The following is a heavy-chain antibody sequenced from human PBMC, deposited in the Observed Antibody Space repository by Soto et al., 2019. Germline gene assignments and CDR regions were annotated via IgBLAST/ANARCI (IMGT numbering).Heavy chain of an antibody. D-gene: IGHD3-22*01. V-gene: IGHV3-53*01. J-gene: IGHJ3*02. CDR2: IYSGGST. CDR3: ARDLRYCDSSGYKEIDAFDI. CDR1: GFTVSSNY. Sequence: EVQLVESGGGLIQPGGSLRLSCAASGFTVSSNYMSWVRQAPGKGLEWVSVIYSGGSTYYADSVKGRFTISRDNSKNTLYLQMNSLRAEDTAVYYCARDLRYCDSSGYKEIDAFDIWGQGTMVTVSS.